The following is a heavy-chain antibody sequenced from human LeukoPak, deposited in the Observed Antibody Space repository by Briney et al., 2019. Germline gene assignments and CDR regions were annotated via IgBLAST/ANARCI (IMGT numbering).Heavy chain of an antibody. CDR1: GGPINRYY. Sequence: PSETLSLTCSVSGGPINRYYWGWVREPAGEGRVWIGRFYTRGNHNYSPSLKSRLTMSVDTSKNQFSLKLTSVTAADTAVYYCGRQGYTASYYFVDYWSQGALVTVSS. CDR2: FYTRGNH. J-gene: IGHJ4*02. V-gene: IGHV4-4*07. D-gene: IGHD1-26*01. CDR3: GRQGYTASYYFVDY.